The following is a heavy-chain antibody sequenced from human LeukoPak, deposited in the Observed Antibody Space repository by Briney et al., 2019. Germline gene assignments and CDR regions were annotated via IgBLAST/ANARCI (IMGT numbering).Heavy chain of an antibody. Sequence: SETLSLTCTVSGGSISSSSYYWGWIRQPPGKGLEWIGSIYYSGSTYYNPSLKSRVTISVDTSKNQFSLKLSSVTAADTAVYYCARQYRSGLLVDWGQGTLVTVSS. CDR1: GGSISSSSYY. J-gene: IGHJ4*02. CDR2: IYYSGST. D-gene: IGHD6-19*01. V-gene: IGHV4-39*01. CDR3: ARQYRSGLLVD.